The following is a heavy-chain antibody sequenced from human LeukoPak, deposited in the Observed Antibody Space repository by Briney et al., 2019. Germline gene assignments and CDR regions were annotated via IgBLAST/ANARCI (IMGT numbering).Heavy chain of an antibody. J-gene: IGHJ3*02. CDR2: IYASGST. Sequence: PSETLPLTCTVSGGSISSYYWSWIRQPAGKGLEWIGRIYASGSTNYNPSLKSRVTMSVDTSKNQFSLKLSSVTAADTAVYYCARDRRAVAGYYDAFDIWGQGTMVTVSS. CDR3: ARDRRAVAGYYDAFDI. D-gene: IGHD6-19*01. CDR1: GGSISSYY. V-gene: IGHV4-4*07.